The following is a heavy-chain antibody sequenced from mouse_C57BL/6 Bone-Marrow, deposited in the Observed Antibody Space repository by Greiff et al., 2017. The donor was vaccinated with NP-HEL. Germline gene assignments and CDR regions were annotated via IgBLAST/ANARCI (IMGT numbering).Heavy chain of an antibody. V-gene: IGHV1-55*01. CDR2: IYPGSGST. Sequence: QVQLQQPGAELVKPGASVKMSCKASGYTFTSYWITWVKQRPGQGLEWIGDIYPGSGSTNYNEKFKSKATLTVDTSSSTAYMQLSSLTSEDSAVYYCAAYYSNYGYWYFDVWSTGTTVTVSS. D-gene: IGHD2-5*01. CDR3: AAYYSNYGYWYFDV. J-gene: IGHJ1*03. CDR1: GYTFTSYW.